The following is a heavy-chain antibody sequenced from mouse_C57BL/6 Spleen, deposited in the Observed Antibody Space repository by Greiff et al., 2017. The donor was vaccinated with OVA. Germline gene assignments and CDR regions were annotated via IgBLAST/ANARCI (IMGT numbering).Heavy chain of an antibody. CDR3: ARDALLLLDY. CDR1: GYTFTDYY. V-gene: IGHV1-76*01. D-gene: IGHD1-1*01. Sequence: VQLQESGAELVRPGASVKLSCKASGYTFTDYYINWVKQRPGQGLEWIARIYPGSGNTYYNEKFKGKATLTAEKSSSTAYMQLSSLTSEDSAVYFCARDALLLLDYWGQGTTLTVSS. J-gene: IGHJ2*01. CDR2: IYPGSGNT.